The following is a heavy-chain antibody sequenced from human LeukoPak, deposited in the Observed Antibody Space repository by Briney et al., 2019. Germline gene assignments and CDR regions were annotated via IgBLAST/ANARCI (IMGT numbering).Heavy chain of an antibody. CDR3: AKPMVRGVIYAFDI. CDR1: GGSISSYY. V-gene: IGHV4-59*01. J-gene: IGHJ3*02. CDR2: MYYSGST. Sequence: SETLSLTCTVSGGSISSYYWSWIRQPPGKGLEWIGYMYYSGSTNYNPSLKSRATISVDTSKNQFSLKLSSVTAADTAVYYCAKPMVRGVIYAFDIWGQGTMVTVSS. D-gene: IGHD3-10*01.